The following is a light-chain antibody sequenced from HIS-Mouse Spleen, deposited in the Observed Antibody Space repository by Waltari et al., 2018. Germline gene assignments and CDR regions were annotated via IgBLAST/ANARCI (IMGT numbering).Light chain of an antibody. V-gene: IGKV1-5*03. CDR1: QSISSW. J-gene: IGKJ3*01. CDR2: KAS. Sequence: DTQMTQSPAPLSASVGDRFTFTCRASQSISSWLAWYQQKPGKAPKLLIYKASSLESGVPSRFSGSGSGTEFTLTISSLQPDDFATYYCQQYNSYPFTFGPGTKVDIK. CDR3: QQYNSYPFT.